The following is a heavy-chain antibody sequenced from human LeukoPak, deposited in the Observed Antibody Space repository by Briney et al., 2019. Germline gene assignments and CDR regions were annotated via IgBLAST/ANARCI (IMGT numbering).Heavy chain of an antibody. CDR1: GFTFSNYA. CDR3: AKAVSGWFEAGGN. J-gene: IGHJ4*02. Sequence: GGPLRLSCAASGFTFSNYAMSWVRLAPGKGLEWVSSISDSGARTYYADSVKGRFTITRDYSKNILYLQMNSLRAEDTAIYYCAKAVSGWFEAGGNWGQGTLVTVSS. V-gene: IGHV3-23*01. CDR2: ISDSGART. D-gene: IGHD6-19*01.